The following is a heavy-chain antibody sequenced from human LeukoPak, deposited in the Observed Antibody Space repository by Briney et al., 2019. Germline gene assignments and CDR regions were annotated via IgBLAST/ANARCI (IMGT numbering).Heavy chain of an antibody. CDR3: ARGLFRGVRGVHPYPGY. CDR1: GYTFTGYD. V-gene: IGHV1-8*01. D-gene: IGHD3-10*01. CDR2: MNPNSGNT. Sequence: ASVKVSCKASGYTFTGYDINWVRQATGQGLEWMGWMNPNSGNTGYAQKFQGRVTMTRNTSISTAYMELSSLRSEDTAVYYCARGLFRGVRGVHPYPGYWGQGTLVTVSS. J-gene: IGHJ4*02.